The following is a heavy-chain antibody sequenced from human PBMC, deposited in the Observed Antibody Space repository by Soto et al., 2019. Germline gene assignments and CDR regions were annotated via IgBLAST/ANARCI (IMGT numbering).Heavy chain of an antibody. Sequence: QITLKESGPTLVRPTQTLTLTCTFSGFSLTTSGVGVGWIRQPPGKALEWLAVIYWDDDKRYSSSLKSRLTLXXAXSXXPVILTMTNMDPVDTATYYCAHHPYYGLGSYSFDYWGQGTLVTVSS. CDR3: AHHPYYGLGSYSFDY. V-gene: IGHV2-5*02. CDR1: GFSLTTSGVG. CDR2: IYWDDDK. J-gene: IGHJ4*02. D-gene: IGHD3-10*01.